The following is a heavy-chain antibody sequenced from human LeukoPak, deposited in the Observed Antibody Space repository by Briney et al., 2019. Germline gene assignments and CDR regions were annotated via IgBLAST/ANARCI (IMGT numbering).Heavy chain of an antibody. D-gene: IGHD1-20*01. V-gene: IGHV4-59*08. CDR3: ARNNWNYFLP. J-gene: IGHJ1*01. Sequence: SETLSFTCTVSGGSISSYYWSWIRQPPGKGLEWIGYIYYSGSTNYNPSLKSRVTISVDTSKNQFSLKLSSVTAADTAVYYCARNNWNYFLPWGQGTLVTVSS. CDR2: IYYSGST. CDR1: GGSISSYY.